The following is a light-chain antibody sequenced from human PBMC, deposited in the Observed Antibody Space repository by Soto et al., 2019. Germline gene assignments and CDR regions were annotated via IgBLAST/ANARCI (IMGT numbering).Light chain of an antibody. J-gene: IGKJ1*01. Sequence: EIVMTQSPATLSVSPGERATLSCRASQSVSSNLDWYQQKPGQAPRLRIYGASTRATGIPARFSGSGSGTEFTLTIRSLQSEDFAVYYCQQYNNWWTFGQGTKVEI. CDR2: GAS. CDR1: QSVSSN. CDR3: QQYNNWWT. V-gene: IGKV3-15*01.